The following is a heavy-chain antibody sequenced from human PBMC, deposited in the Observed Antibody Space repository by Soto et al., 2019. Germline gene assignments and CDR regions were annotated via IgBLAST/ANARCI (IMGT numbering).Heavy chain of an antibody. J-gene: IGHJ6*02. V-gene: IGHV1-69*13. CDR3: ARDPRPSDYGDYYYYGMDV. CDR1: GGTFSSYA. CDR2: IIPIFGTA. D-gene: IGHD4-17*01. Sequence: GASVKVSCKASGGTFSSYAISWVRQAPGQGLEWMGGIIPIFGTANYAQKFQGRVTITADESTSTAYMELSSLRSEDTAVYYCARDPRPSDYGDYYYYGMDVWGQGTTVTVSS.